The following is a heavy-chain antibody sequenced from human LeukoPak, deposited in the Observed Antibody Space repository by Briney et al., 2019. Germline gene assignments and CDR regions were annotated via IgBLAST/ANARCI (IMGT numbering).Heavy chain of an antibody. J-gene: IGHJ4*02. V-gene: IGHV4-34*01. CDR2: INHSGST. D-gene: IGHD3-10*01. Sequence: SETLSLTCAVYGVSFSGYYWSWIRQPPGNGLEWIGEINHSGSTDYNPSLKSRVTISVDMSKNQFSLKLSSVTAADTAVYYCARGRTYGFGYFDYWGQGTLVTVSS. CDR3: ARGRTYGFGYFDY. CDR1: GVSFSGYY.